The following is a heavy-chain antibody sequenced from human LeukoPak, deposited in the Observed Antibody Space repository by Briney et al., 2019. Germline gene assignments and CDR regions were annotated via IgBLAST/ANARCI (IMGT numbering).Heavy chain of an antibody. D-gene: IGHD3-3*01. V-gene: IGHV1-69*13. CDR3: ARGVYHDFWSGYYFAY. CDR2: IIPIFDTT. Sequence: SVKVSCKASGGTFSSYAIGWVRQAPGQGLEWMGEIIPIFDTTNYSQKFQGRVTITADESTSTSYMQLSGLRSEDTAVFYCARGVYHDFWSGYYFAYWGQGTLVTVSS. J-gene: IGHJ4*02. CDR1: GGTFSSYA.